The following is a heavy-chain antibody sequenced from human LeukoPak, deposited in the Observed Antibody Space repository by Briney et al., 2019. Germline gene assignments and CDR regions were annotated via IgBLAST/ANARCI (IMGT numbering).Heavy chain of an antibody. D-gene: IGHD6-13*01. CDR3: AKMDIAAADDDQTYYYYGMDV. V-gene: IGHV6-1*01. CDR2: TYYRSKWYN. J-gene: IGHJ6*02. CDR1: GDSVSSNSAA. Sequence: SQTLSLTCAISGDSVSSNSAAWNWIRQSPSRGLEWLGRTYYRSKWYNDYAVSVKSRITINPDTSKNQFSLQLNSVTPEDTAVYYCAKMDIAAADDDQTYYYYGMDVWGQGTTVTVSS.